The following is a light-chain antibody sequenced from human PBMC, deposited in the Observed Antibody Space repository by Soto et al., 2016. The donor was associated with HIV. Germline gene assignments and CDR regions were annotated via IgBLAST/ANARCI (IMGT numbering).Light chain of an antibody. V-gene: IGKV1-5*03. CDR3: QQYNIFPRT. J-gene: IGKJ1*01. CDR1: QSISSW. Sequence: DVQMTQSPSALSAFVGDRVTFTCRANQSISSWVAWYQQKIGEAPHLIISGASNLEKGVPQRFIGAGSGTEFTLTITSLQPEDFAIYYCQQYNIFPRTFGQGTKLEVK. CDR2: GAS.